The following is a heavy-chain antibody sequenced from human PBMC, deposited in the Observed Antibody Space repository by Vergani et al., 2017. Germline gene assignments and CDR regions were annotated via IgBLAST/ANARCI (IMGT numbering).Heavy chain of an antibody. CDR1: GLLFSDYW. D-gene: IGHD6-19*01. V-gene: IGHV3-7*03. Sequence: EVQLVESGGGLVQPGGSLRLSCAASGLLFSDYWLNWVRQSPGGGLEWVANIKQDGSEEFYVDSVKGRFTISRDNAKNSVFLHMNSLRPEDKAVYYCAKVGRSEVAGTFGAFDIWGQGTMVTVSS. J-gene: IGHJ3*02. CDR2: IKQDGSEE. CDR3: AKVGRSEVAGTFGAFDI.